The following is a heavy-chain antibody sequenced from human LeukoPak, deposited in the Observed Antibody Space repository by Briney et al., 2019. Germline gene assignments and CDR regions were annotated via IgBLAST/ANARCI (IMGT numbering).Heavy chain of an antibody. CDR3: ARGPSGYHNT. V-gene: IGHV3-48*03. CDR1: GFTFSSYE. J-gene: IGHJ4*02. CDR2: ISSSGSTV. D-gene: IGHD5-12*01. Sequence: GGSLRLSCADSGFTFSSYEMSWVRQAPGKGLEWVSYISSSGSTVYYADSVKGRFTISRDNAKNSLYVQMNSLRAEDTAVYYCARGPSGYHNTGGQGTLVTVSS.